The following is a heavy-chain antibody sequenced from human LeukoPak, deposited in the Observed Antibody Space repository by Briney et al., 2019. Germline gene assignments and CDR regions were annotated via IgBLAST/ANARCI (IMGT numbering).Heavy chain of an antibody. J-gene: IGHJ2*01. CDR1: GGSISSSNW. D-gene: IGHD1-14*01. Sequence: PSETLSLTCAVSGGSISSSNWWSWVRQPPGKGLEWIGEIYHSGSTNYNPSLKSRVTISVDKSKNQFSLKLSSVTAADTAVYYCARARSPNQRNWYFDLWGRGTLVTVSS. CDR3: ARARSPNQRNWYFDL. CDR2: IYHSGST. V-gene: IGHV4-4*02.